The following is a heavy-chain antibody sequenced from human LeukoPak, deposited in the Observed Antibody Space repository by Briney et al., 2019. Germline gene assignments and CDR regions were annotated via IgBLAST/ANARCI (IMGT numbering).Heavy chain of an antibody. V-gene: IGHV3-74*01. Sequence: GGSLRLSCAASGFTFSNYWMHWVRQAPGKGLVWVSRINSDGINTSYADSVKGRFTISRDNAKNSLYLQMNSLRAEDTAVYYCARMTTTGSFDYWGQGTLVTVSS. D-gene: IGHD4-11*01. CDR3: ARMTTTGSFDY. CDR2: INSDGINT. J-gene: IGHJ4*02. CDR1: GFTFSNYW.